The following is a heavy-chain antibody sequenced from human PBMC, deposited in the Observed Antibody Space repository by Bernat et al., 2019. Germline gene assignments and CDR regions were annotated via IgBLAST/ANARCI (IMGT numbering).Heavy chain of an antibody. J-gene: IGHJ4*02. CDR2: IYYSGST. Sequence: QVHLQESVPGLVKPSETLSLTCTVSGGSTSSYYWSWIRQPPGKGLEWIGYIYYSGSTNYNPSLKSQISIFLDTSKNQLSLILNSVSYADTAVNYCGRRRGGVATIDQWGQGTLVTVSS. V-gene: IGHV4-59*01. CDR3: GRRRGGVATIDQ. CDR1: GGSTSSYY. D-gene: IGHD5-24*01.